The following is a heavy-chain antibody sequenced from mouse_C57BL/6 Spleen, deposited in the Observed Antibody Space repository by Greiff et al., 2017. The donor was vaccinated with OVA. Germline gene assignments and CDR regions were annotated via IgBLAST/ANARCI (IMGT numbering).Heavy chain of an antibody. CDR3: ARGDGPPFAY. CDR1: GFTFSDYG. J-gene: IGHJ3*01. D-gene: IGHD1-1*01. V-gene: IGHV5-17*01. Sequence: EVMLVESGGGLVKPGGSLKLSCAASGFTFSDYGMHWVRQAPEKGLEWVAYISSGSSTIYYADTVKGRFTISRDNAKNTLFLQMTSLRSEDTAMYYCARGDGPPFAYWGQGTLVTVSA. CDR2: ISSGSSTI.